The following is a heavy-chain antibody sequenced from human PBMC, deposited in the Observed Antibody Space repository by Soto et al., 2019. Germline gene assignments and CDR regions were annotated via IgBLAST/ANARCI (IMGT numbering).Heavy chain of an antibody. CDR1: GGSFSGYY. V-gene: IGHV4-34*01. D-gene: IGHD3-16*01. CDR2: INHNGST. J-gene: IGHJ6*03. CDR3: ARGGGFYYMDV. Sequence: QVQLRQWGAGLLRPSETLSLTCAVYGGSFSGYYWSWIRQPPGKGLEWIGEINHNGSTNYNPSLKSRVTISVDTSKNQFSLKLSSVTAADTAVYYCARGGGFYYMDVWDKGTTVTVSS.